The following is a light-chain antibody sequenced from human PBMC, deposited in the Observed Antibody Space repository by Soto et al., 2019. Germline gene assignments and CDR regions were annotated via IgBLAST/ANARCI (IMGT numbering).Light chain of an antibody. CDR3: AAWDDILNGYV. V-gene: IGLV1-40*01. J-gene: IGLJ7*01. Sequence: QSVLTQPPSVSGAPGQRVTISCTGSSSNIGAGYDVHWYQQLPGTAPKLLIYSNYDRPSGVPDRFSGSTSGTSASLVIRGLQSEDEADYYCAAWDDILNGYVFGGGTQLTVL. CDR2: SNY. CDR1: SSNIGAGYD.